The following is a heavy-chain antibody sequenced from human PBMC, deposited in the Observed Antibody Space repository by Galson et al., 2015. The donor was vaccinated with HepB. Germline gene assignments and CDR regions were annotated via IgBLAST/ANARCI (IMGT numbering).Heavy chain of an antibody. CDR2: INDSGGRT. CDR1: RFTFSSYA. V-gene: IGHV3-23*01. J-gene: IGHJ4*02. CDR3: AKDRGSGSGPYFDY. D-gene: IGHD3-10*01. Sequence: SLRLSCVASRFTFSSYAMSWVRQGPGKGLEWVSTINDSGGRTYYADSVRGRFTISRDNSKNTLYLQMNSLRAEDTALYYCAKDRGSGSGPYFDYWGQGTLVTVSS.